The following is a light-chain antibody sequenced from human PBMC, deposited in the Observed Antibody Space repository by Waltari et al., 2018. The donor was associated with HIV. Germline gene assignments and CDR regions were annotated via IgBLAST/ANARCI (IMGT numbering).Light chain of an antibody. CDR2: RNN. Sequence: QSVLTQPPPVSATPGQTVTISCSGSNSNIARLGVNWFQQPPGRAPNLLIYRNNNRAAGVPDRCYGSRSGTSASVAIRWLQAADEDKYYCGAWDDARGGQGVFGGGTKLTVL. V-gene: IGLV1-44*01. CDR3: GAWDDARGGQGV. CDR1: NSNIARLG. J-gene: IGLJ3*02.